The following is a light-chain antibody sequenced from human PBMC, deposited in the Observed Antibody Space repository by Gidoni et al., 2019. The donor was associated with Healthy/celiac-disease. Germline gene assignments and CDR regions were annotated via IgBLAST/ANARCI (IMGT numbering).Light chain of an antibody. Sequence: EIVLIQSPATLSLSLGERATLSCRASQSVSSYLAWYQQKPGQAPRLLIYDASNRATGIPARFSGSGSGTDFTLTISSLEPEDFAVYYCQQRSNWPPYTFGQGTKLEIK. CDR2: DAS. V-gene: IGKV3-11*01. J-gene: IGKJ2*01. CDR3: QQRSNWPPYT. CDR1: QSVSSY.